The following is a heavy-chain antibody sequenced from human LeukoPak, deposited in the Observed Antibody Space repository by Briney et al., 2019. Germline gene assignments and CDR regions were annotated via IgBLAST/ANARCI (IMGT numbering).Heavy chain of an antibody. J-gene: IGHJ5*02. CDR2: IYPGDSDN. Sequence: PGASLQISCQGSGYSFTSYWIGWVRQLPGKGLEWMGIIYPGDSDNRYSPSFQGQVTISADKSISTAYLQWSSLKASDTAMYYCARQKFSGYCSGGSCPFDPWGQGTLVTVSS. CDR1: GYSFTSYW. V-gene: IGHV5-51*01. D-gene: IGHD2-15*01. CDR3: ARQKFSGYCSGGSCPFDP.